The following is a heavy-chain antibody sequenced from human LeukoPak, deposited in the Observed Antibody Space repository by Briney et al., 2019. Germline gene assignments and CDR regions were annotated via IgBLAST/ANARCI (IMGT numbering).Heavy chain of an antibody. V-gene: IGHV3-9*01. CDR1: GFTFDDYA. D-gene: IGHD6-13*01. CDR3: AKGFSSSFDY. Sequence: GRSLRLSCAASGFTFDDYAMHWVRQAPGKGLEWVSGISWNSGSIGYADSVKGRFTISRDNAKNSLYLQMNSLRAEDTVLYYCAKGFSSSFDYWGQGTLVTVSS. CDR2: ISWNSGSI. J-gene: IGHJ4*02.